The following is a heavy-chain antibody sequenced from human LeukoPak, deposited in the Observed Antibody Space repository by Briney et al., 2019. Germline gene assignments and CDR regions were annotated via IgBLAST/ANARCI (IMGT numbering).Heavy chain of an antibody. CDR3: ARSIAAAGTGYFDY. CDR1: GFTFSSYA. Sequence: GRSLRLSCAVSGFTFSSYAMHWVRQAPGKGLEWVAVISYDGSNKYYADSVKGRFTISRDNSKNTLYLQMNSLRAEDTAVYYCARSIAAAGTGYFDYWGQGTLVTVSS. J-gene: IGHJ4*02. CDR2: ISYDGSNK. D-gene: IGHD6-13*01. V-gene: IGHV3-30-3*01.